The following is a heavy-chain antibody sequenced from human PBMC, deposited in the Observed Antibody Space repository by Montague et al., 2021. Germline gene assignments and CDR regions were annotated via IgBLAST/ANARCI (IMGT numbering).Heavy chain of an antibody. CDR3: ARMLGYCSGGHCYSNWADY. CDR1: GGSIISSNW. V-gene: IGHV4-4*02. CDR2: IYHTGST. D-gene: IGHD2-15*01. Sequence: SETLSLTCAVSGGSIISSNWWSWVRQSPGKGLEWIGDIYHTGSTNYNPSLKSRLTISLDKSNNQVSLNLTSVAAADTAVYYCARMLGYCSGGHCYSNWADYWGQGTLVTVSS. J-gene: IGHJ4*02.